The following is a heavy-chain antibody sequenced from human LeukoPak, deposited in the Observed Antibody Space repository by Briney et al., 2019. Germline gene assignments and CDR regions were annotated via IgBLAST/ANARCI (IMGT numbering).Heavy chain of an antibody. Sequence: ASVKLSCTASGYTFTNYGISWVRRAPGHGLEWMGWISTYNGNTNYAQKLQGRVTMTTDTSTSTPYSELRRLTSDDTAVYYCAPDHGYFDWLLSSEPFDYWGQGTLVTVSS. V-gene: IGHV1-18*01. CDR3: APDHGYFDWLLSSEPFDY. J-gene: IGHJ4*02. D-gene: IGHD3-9*01. CDR2: ISTYNGNT. CDR1: GYTFTNYG.